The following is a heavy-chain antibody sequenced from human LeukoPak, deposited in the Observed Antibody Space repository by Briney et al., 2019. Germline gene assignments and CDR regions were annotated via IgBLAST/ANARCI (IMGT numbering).Heavy chain of an antibody. V-gene: IGHV1-8*01. CDR1: GYTFTSYD. Sequence: ASVKVSCKASGYTFTSYDINWVRQATGQGLEWMGWMNPNSGNTGYAQKFQGRVTMTRNTSISTAYMELSGLRSEDTAVYYCARAKGSGSYSVYYYYGMDVWGQGTTVTVSS. J-gene: IGHJ6*02. CDR2: MNPNSGNT. D-gene: IGHD3-10*01. CDR3: ARAKGSGSYSVYYYYGMDV.